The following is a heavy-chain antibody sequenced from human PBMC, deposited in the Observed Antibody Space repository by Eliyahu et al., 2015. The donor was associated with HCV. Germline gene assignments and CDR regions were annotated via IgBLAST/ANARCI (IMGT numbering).Heavy chain of an antibody. J-gene: IGHJ5*02. CDR2: MYYIGTP. CDR1: GGSISDYY. CDR3: AGKDSSSWYRFDP. V-gene: IGHV4-59*03. D-gene: IGHD6-13*01. Sequence: QVQLQESGPGLVKPSETLSLTCNVSGGSISDYYWAWVRQSPGKGLEWIGHMYYIGTPNYNPPLQSRVAISVDTSKSQFSLKLSSVTAADTAVYYCAGKDSSSWYRFDPWGQGTLVTVS.